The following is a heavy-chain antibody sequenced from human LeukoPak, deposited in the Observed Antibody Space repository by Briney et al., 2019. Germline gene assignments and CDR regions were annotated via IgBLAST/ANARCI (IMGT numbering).Heavy chain of an antibody. CDR1: GGTFSSYA. V-gene: IGHV1-69*05. D-gene: IGHD4-17*01. CDR3: ASGQGGDYVIYY. Sequence: ASVKVSCKASGGTFSSYAISWVRQAPGQGLEWMGGIIPIFGTANYAQKFQGRVTITTDESTSTAYMELSSLRSEGTAAYYCASGQGGDYVIYYWGQGTLVTVSS. CDR2: IIPIFGTA. J-gene: IGHJ4*02.